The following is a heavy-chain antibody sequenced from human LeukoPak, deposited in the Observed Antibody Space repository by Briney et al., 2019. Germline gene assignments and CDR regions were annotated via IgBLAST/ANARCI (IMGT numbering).Heavy chain of an antibody. CDR2: IIPIFGTA. CDR1: GGTFSSYA. V-gene: IGHV1-69*13. D-gene: IGHD6-19*01. Sequence: ASVKVSCKASGGTFSSYAISWVRQAPGQGLEWMGGIIPIFGTANYAQKFQGRVTITADESTSTAYMELSSLRSEDTAAYYCARSDGGSGWYGLFAFDIWGQGTMVTVSS. CDR3: ARSDGGSGWYGLFAFDI. J-gene: IGHJ3*02.